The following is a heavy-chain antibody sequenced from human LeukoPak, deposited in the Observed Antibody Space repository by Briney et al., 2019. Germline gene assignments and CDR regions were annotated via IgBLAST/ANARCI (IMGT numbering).Heavy chain of an antibody. D-gene: IGHD3-22*01. J-gene: IGHJ4*02. Sequence: ASVKVSCEASGYTFTSYGISWVRQAPGQGLEWMGWISAYNGNTNYAQKLQDRVTMTTDTSTSTAYMELRSLRSDDTAVYYCAIVTYYYDSSGYLDYWGQGTLVTVSS. CDR1: GYTFTSYG. V-gene: IGHV1-18*01. CDR2: ISAYNGNT. CDR3: AIVTYYYDSSGYLDY.